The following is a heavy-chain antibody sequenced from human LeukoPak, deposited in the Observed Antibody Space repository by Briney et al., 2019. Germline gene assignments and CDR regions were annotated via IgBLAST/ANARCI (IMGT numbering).Heavy chain of an antibody. CDR3: ARVKSTVVLMVYAIGNSYWYFDL. D-gene: IGHD2-8*01. V-gene: IGHV3-11*01. CDR1: GFTFSDYY. Sequence: PGGSLRLSCAASGFTFSDYYMSWIRQAPGKGLEWVSYISSSGSTIYYADSVKGRFTISRDNAKNSLYLKMNSLRAEDTAVYYRARVKSTVVLMVYAIGNSYWYFDLWGRGTLVTVSS. J-gene: IGHJ2*01. CDR2: ISSSGSTI.